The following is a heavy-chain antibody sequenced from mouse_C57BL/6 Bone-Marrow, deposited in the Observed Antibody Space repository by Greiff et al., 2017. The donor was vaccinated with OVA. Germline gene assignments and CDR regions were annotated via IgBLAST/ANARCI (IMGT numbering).Heavy chain of an antibody. J-gene: IGHJ2*01. CDR1: GYTFTDYY. Sequence: EVQLKESGPVLVKPGASVKMSCKASGYTFTDYYMNWVKQSHGKSLEWIGVINPYNGGTSYNQKFKGKATLTVDKSSSTAYMELNSLTSEDSAVYYCARTLSADYWGQGTTLTVSS. V-gene: IGHV1-19*01. CDR2: INPYNGGT. D-gene: IGHD3-1*01. CDR3: ARTLSADY.